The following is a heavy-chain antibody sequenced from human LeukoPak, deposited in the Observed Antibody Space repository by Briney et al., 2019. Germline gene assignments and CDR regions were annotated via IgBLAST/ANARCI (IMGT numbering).Heavy chain of an antibody. CDR2: IKQDGSEK. Sequence: GGPLRLSCVASGFTFSNYAMSWVRQAPGKGLEWVANIKQDGSEKYYVDSVKGRFTISRDNAKNSLYLQMNSLRAEDTAMYYCARDSAGNDYWGQGTLVTVSS. CDR3: ARDSAGNDY. CDR1: GFTFSNYA. D-gene: IGHD6-13*01. V-gene: IGHV3-7*01. J-gene: IGHJ4*02.